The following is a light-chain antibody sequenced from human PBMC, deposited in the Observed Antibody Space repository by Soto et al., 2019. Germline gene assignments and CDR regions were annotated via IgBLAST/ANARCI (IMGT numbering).Light chain of an antibody. CDR2: ANN. CDR1: NSNVGGGYD. CDR3: QSYDPTLNVV. V-gene: IGLV1-40*01. Sequence: QSVLTQPPSVSGAPGQTVTISCTGSNSNVGGGYDVHWYQQLPGSAPKLLIYANNNRPSGVPDRFSASKSGTSASLAITGLQAEDEADYYCQSYDPTLNVVFGGGTQLTVL. J-gene: IGLJ7*01.